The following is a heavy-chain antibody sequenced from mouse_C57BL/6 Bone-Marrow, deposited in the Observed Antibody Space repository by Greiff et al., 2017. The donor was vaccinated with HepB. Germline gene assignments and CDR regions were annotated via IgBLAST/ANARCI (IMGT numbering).Heavy chain of an antibody. D-gene: IGHD1-1*01. CDR3: AHYYYGSSYLFDY. Sequence: EVQLQQSVAELVRPGASVKLSCTASGFNIKNTYMHWVKQRPEQGLEWIGRIDPANGNTKYAPKFQGKATITADTSSNTAYLQLSSLTSDDTAIYYGAHYYYGSSYLFDYWGQGTTLTVSS. J-gene: IGHJ2*01. V-gene: IGHV14-3*01. CDR1: GFNIKNTY. CDR2: IDPANGNT.